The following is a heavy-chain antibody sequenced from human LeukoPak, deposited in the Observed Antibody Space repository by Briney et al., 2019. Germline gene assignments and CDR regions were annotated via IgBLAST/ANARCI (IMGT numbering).Heavy chain of an antibody. D-gene: IGHD5-12*01. V-gene: IGHV3-11*04. J-gene: IGHJ4*02. CDR3: ARGLNIVATIPYYFDY. Sequence: GGSLRLSCAASGFTFSDYYMSWIRQAPGKGLEWVSYISSSGSTIYYADSMKGRFTISRDNAKNSLFLQMNSLRAGDTAVYYCARGLNIVATIPYYFDYWGQGTLVTVSS. CDR2: ISSSGSTI. CDR1: GFTFSDYY.